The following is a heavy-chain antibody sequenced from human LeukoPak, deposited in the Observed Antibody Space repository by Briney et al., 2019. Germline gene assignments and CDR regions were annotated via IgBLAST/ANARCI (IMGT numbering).Heavy chain of an antibody. V-gene: IGHV1-2*02. J-gene: IGHJ3*02. D-gene: IGHD1-1*01. CDR3: ARARGDWNDLAFDI. CDR2: INPNSGGT. CDR1: GYTFTGYY. Sequence: GASVKVSCKASGYTFTGYYMHWVRQAPGQGLEWMGWINPNSGGTNYAQKFQGRVTMTRDTSISTAYMELSRLRSDDTAVYYCARARGDWNDLAFDIWGQGTMVTVSS.